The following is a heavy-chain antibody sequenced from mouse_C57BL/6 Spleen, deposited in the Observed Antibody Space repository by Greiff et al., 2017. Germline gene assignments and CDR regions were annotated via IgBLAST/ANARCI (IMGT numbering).Heavy chain of an antibody. CDR1: GFTFSDYY. CDR3: ARAYYDYDGDYFDY. V-gene: IGHV5-16*01. Sequence: EVTLMESEGGLVQPGSSMKLSCTASGFTFSDYYMAWVRQVPEKGLEWVANINYDGSSTYYLDSLKSRFIISRDNAKNILYLQMSSLKSEDTATYYCARAYYDYDGDYFDYWGQGTTLTVSS. J-gene: IGHJ2*01. CDR2: INYDGSST. D-gene: IGHD2-4*01.